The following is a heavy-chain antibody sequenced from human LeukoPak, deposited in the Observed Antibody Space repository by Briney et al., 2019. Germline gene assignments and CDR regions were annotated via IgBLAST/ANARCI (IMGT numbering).Heavy chain of an antibody. Sequence: GASVKVSCKASGYTFTSYDINWVRQATGRGLEWMGYVNPNSGNTGYAQNFQGRDTITRTTSISTAYMEVSGLRSDDTAVYYCARDPHPCGGDCYTNGAFDIWGQGTLVTVSS. CDR2: VNPNSGNT. CDR1: GYTFTSYD. V-gene: IGHV1-8*03. J-gene: IGHJ3*02. CDR3: ARDPHPCGGDCYTNGAFDI. D-gene: IGHD2-21*02.